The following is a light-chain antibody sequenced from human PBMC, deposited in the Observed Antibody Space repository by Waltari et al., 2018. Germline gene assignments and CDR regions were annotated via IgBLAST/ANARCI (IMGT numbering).Light chain of an antibody. Sequence: EIVLTQSPATLSLSPGERATLSCRASQSGDMYLAWYQQRPGQAPRLLIYDTSNRATDIPASFSGSGSATDFSLTISSLEPEDFAVYYCQQRRNLPLTFGGGTKVEIK. CDR3: QQRRNLPLT. V-gene: IGKV3-11*01. J-gene: IGKJ4*01. CDR1: QSGDMY. CDR2: DTS.